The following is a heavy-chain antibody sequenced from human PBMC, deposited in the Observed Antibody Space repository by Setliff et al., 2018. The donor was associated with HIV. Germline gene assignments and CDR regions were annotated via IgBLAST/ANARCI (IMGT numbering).Heavy chain of an antibody. V-gene: IGHV1-46*01. CDR2: VIPSTGDT. J-gene: IGHJ4*02. CDR3: VREARGGYFDY. Sequence: TFTSYYIHWVRQAPGQGLEWMGIVIPSTGDTNYAQNFQGRVTMTRDTSTNTVYMDLSSLKSEDTAVYYCVREARGGYFDYWGQGTLVTVSS. D-gene: IGHD2-15*01. CDR1: TFTSYY.